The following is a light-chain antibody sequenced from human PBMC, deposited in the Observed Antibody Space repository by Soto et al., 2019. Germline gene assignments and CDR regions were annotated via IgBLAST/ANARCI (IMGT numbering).Light chain of an antibody. Sequence: EIVLTQSPGTLSLSPGERATLSCRASQSVSSSHLAWYQQKPGQAPRLLIYGASSRATGIPDRFSGRGSGTFFTLSISRLEPEDFAVYFCHQYGTLGTFGQGTKVEIK. CDR2: GAS. V-gene: IGKV3-20*01. CDR3: HQYGTLGT. J-gene: IGKJ1*01. CDR1: QSVSSSH.